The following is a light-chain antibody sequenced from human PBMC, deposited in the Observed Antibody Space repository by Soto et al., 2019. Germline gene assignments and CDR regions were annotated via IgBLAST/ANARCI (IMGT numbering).Light chain of an antibody. J-gene: IGLJ1*01. V-gene: IGLV2-14*01. CDR3: SSYTNINTRACV. CDR2: EVT. Sequence: QSALTQPPSASGSPGQSVTISCTGTSDDIGTYNYVSWFQQHSGNAPKLIIYEVTDRPSGVSNRFSGSKSGNTASLTISGLQAEDEAEYYCSSYTNINTRACVFGTGTKVTVL. CDR1: SDDIGTYNY.